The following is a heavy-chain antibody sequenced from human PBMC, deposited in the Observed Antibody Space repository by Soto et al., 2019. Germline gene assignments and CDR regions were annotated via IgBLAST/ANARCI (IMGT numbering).Heavy chain of an antibody. Sequence: QVQLVQSGAEVKKPGASVKVSCKASGYTFTGYYMHWVRQAPGQGLEWMGWINPNSGGTNYAQKFXXXVTMTRDTSIXXAXMXXSRLRSDDTAVYYCARGPRRYIVDTTRKSDNWFDPWGQGTLVTVSS. CDR1: GYTFTGYY. CDR3: ARGPRRYIVDTTRKSDNWFDP. CDR2: INPNSGGT. J-gene: IGHJ5*02. D-gene: IGHD5-12*01. V-gene: IGHV1-2*04.